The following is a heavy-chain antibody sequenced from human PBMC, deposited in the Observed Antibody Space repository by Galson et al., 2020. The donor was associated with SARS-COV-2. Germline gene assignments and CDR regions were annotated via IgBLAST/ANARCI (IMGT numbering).Heavy chain of an antibody. Sequence: SVKVSCKASGGTFSSYAISWVRQAPGQGLEWMGGIIPIFGTANYAQKFQGRVTITADESTSTAYMELSSLRSEDTAVYYCARGGWISGSRPGAYYYDYMDVWGKGTTVTVSS. CDR1: GGTFSSYA. J-gene: IGHJ6*03. D-gene: IGHD1-26*01. CDR3: ARGGWISGSRPGAYYYDYMDV. CDR2: IIPIFGTA. V-gene: IGHV1-69*13.